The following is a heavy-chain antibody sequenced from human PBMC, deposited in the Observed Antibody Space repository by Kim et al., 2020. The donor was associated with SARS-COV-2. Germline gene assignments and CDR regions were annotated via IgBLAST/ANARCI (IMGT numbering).Heavy chain of an antibody. D-gene: IGHD5-18*01. Sequence: GGSLRLSCEASGFSLSNYWMSWVRQAPGKGLEWVASLRYEGSAKFYADSVKGRFTISRDSAQNSLFLHMSSLGAEDSALYNCARSISVTESPRIGIYF. CDR1: GFSLSNYW. V-gene: IGHV3-7*03. J-gene: IGHJ1*01. CDR2: LRYEGSAK. CDR3: ARSISVTESPRIGIYF.